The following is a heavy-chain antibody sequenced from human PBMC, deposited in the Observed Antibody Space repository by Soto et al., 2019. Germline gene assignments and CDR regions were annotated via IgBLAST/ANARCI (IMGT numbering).Heavy chain of an antibody. J-gene: IGHJ4*02. CDR2: INAGNGNT. D-gene: IGHD3-10*01. CDR1: GYTFTSYA. Sequence: QVQLVQSGAEVKKPGASVKVSCKASGYTFTSYAMHWVRQAPGQRLEWRGWINAGNGNTKYSQKFQGRVTITRDTSASTAYIEQSSLRSEDTAVHYCARDYYGSGSYPALKYWGQGTLVTVSS. CDR3: ARDYYGSGSYPALKY. V-gene: IGHV1-3*01.